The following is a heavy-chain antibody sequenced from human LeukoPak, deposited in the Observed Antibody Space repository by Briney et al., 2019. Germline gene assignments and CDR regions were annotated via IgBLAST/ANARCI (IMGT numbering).Heavy chain of an antibody. V-gene: IGHV4-38-2*01. Sequence: PSETLSLTCAVSGYSISSGYYWGWIRQPPGKGLEWIGSIYHSGSTYYNPSLKRRVTISVDTSKNQFSLKLSSVTAADTAVYYCARQTVTMIVVVMDFDYWGQGTLVTVSS. CDR3: ARQTVTMIVVVMDFDY. CDR1: GYSISSGYY. D-gene: IGHD3-22*01. J-gene: IGHJ4*02. CDR2: IYHSGST.